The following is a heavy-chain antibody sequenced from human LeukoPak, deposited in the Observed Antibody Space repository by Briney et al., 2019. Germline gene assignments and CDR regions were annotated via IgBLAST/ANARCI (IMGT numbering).Heavy chain of an antibody. D-gene: IGHD3-10*01. J-gene: IGHJ6*03. CDR2: VYSSGST. V-gene: IGHV4-61*02. CDR3: ARLGRFGALLPYYYYMDV. CDR1: GGSISSGSHY. Sequence: SQTLSLTCTVSGGSISSGSHYWTWIRQPAGKGLEYIGRVYSSGSTDSNPSLRSRLTMSVDTSKNQLSLKLTSVTAADTAVYYCARLGRFGALLPYYYYMDVWGKGTTVTVSS.